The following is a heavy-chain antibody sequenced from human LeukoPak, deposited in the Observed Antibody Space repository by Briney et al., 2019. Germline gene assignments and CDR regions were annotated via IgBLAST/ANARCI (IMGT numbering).Heavy chain of an antibody. CDR1: GFTFSSYA. D-gene: IGHD6-13*01. CDR2: ISSNSSTI. V-gene: IGHV3-48*01. J-gene: IGHJ3*02. Sequence: GGSLRLSCAASGFTFSSYAMSWVRQAPGKGLEWVSYISSNSSTIYYADSVKGRFTISRDNSKNTLYLQMNSLRAEDTAVYYCAKIHRSSAFDIWGQGTMVTVSS. CDR3: AKIHRSSAFDI.